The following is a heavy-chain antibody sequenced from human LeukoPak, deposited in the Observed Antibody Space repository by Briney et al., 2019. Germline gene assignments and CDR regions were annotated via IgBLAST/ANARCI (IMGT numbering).Heavy chain of an antibody. J-gene: IGHJ5*02. CDR2: IYYSGST. Sequence: SETLSLTCTVSGGSISSSSYYWGWIRQPPGKGLEWIGSIYYSGSTYYNPSLKSRVTISVDTSKNQFSLKLSSVTAADTAVYYCARVLRCSGGSCYNWFDPWGQGTLVTVSS. CDR3: ARVLRCSGGSCYNWFDP. D-gene: IGHD2-15*01. V-gene: IGHV4-39*07. CDR1: GGSISSSSYY.